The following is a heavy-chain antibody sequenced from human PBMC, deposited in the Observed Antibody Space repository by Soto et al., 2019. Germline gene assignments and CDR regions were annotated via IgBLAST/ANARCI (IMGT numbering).Heavy chain of an antibody. V-gene: IGHV2-26*01. CDR3: ARIQSEPSAYYYYGMDV. Sequence: SCPTLVNPTETLTLTCTVSGFSLSNARMGVSWIRQPPGKALEWLAHIFSNDEKSYSTSLKSRLTISKDTSKSQVVLTMTNMDPVDTATYYCARIQSEPSAYYYYGMDVWGQGTTVTVSS. CDR1: GFSLSNARMG. J-gene: IGHJ6*02. CDR2: IFSNDEK. D-gene: IGHD6-6*01.